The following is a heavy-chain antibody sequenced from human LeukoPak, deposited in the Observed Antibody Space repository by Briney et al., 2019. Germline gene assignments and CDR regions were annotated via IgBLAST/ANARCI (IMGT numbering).Heavy chain of an antibody. Sequence: SETLSLTCTVPGDSMRSPNHFWSWLRQPPGKGLEWIAYIHYTGGAHYNPSLESRATMSVDSSKNQFSLKLSSVTAADTALYYCAREVIVPTTSDGFDIWGQGTMVTVSS. D-gene: IGHD5-12*01. CDR3: AREVIVPTTSDGFDI. V-gene: IGHV4-31*03. CDR1: GDSMRSPNHF. J-gene: IGHJ3*02. CDR2: IHYTGGA.